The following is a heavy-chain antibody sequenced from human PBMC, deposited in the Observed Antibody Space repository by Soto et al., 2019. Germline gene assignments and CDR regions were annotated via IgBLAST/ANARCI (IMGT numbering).Heavy chain of an antibody. CDR2: ISGSGGST. CDR3: ARRDLSYYDSSGTYYYYYGMDV. J-gene: IGHJ6*02. Sequence: GSXRLSCAASGFTFSIYAMSCFRQAPGKGLEWVSAISGSGGSTYYADSVKGRFTISRDNSKSTLYLQMNSLRAEDTAVYYCARRDLSYYDSSGTYYYYYGMDVWGQGTTVTVSS. CDR1: GFTFSIYA. V-gene: IGHV3-23*01. D-gene: IGHD3-22*01.